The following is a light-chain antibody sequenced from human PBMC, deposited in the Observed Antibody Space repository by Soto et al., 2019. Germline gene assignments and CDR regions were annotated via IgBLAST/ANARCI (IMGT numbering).Light chain of an antibody. V-gene: IGKV3-15*01. CDR1: QSVSSN. CDR2: GAL. J-gene: IGKJ1*01. CDR3: QQNNNWPRT. Sequence: IVMTQSPATLSVSPGERATLSCRASQSVSSNLAWYQQRPGQAPRLLIYGALTRASGIPARFVGSGSGTAFTLTISSLQSEDFAVYYCQQNNNWPRTFGQGTKVEIX.